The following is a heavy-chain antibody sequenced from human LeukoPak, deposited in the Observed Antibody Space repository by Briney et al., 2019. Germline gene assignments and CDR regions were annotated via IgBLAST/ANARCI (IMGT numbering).Heavy chain of an antibody. CDR3: ARDPEDYYDSSAYYDGFDM. D-gene: IGHD3-22*01. CDR1: GGSFSGYY. J-gene: IGHJ3*02. V-gene: IGHV3-11*04. CDR2: ISSSGSTI. Sequence: LSLTCAVYGGSFSGYYWSWIRQAPGKGLEWVSYISSSGSTIYYADSVKGRFTISRDNAKNSLYLQMNSLRAEDTAVYYCARDPEDYYDSSAYYDGFDMWGQGTMVTVSS.